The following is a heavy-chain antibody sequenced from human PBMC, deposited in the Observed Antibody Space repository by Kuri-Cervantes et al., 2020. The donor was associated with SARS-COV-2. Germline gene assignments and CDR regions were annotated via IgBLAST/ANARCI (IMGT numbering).Heavy chain of an antibody. CDR1: GYTFSSYW. Sequence: LSLTCSASGYTFSSYWMHLVRQAPGKGLVWVSRINSDVSSAIYADSVKGRFTISRDNAKNTLYLQMNSLRAEDTAVYYCARDRYDFLSGYYGGLDYWGQGTLVTVSS. J-gene: IGHJ4*02. CDR2: INSDVSSA. V-gene: IGHV3-74*01. CDR3: ARDRYDFLSGYYGGLDY. D-gene: IGHD3-3*01.